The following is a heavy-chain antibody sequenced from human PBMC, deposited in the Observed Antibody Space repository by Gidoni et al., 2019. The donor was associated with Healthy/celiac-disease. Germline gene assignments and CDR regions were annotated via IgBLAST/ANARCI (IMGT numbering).Heavy chain of an antibody. CDR3: ARLAVAGTSDWFDP. J-gene: IGHJ5*02. Sequence: EVQLVHSGAEVKKPGESLQISCKGFCNSFPSYWIGWVRQMPGKGLEWMGIIYPGDSDTRYSPSFQGQVTISADKSISTAYLQWSSLKASDTAMYYCARLAVAGTSDWFDPWGQGTLVTVSS. V-gene: IGHV5-51*01. D-gene: IGHD6-19*01. CDR1: CNSFPSYW. CDR2: IYPGDSDT.